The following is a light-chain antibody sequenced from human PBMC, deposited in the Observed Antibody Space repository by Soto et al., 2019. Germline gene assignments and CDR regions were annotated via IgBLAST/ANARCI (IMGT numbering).Light chain of an antibody. Sequence: EIVLTPSPGTLSLSPVERATLSCRASQSVRSYLAWYQQKPGQAPRPLIYDASNRATGIPARFSGSGSGTDFTLTISSLEPEDLAVYYCQQCSNWPVTFGGGTKVDIK. V-gene: IGKV3-11*01. CDR2: DAS. J-gene: IGKJ4*01. CDR1: QSVRSY. CDR3: QQCSNWPVT.